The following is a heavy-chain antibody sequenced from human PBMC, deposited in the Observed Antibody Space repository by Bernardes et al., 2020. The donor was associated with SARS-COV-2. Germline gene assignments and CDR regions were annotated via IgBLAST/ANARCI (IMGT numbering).Heavy chain of an antibody. CDR1: GGSFSGYY. CDR3: ARKRVRGVIINWFDP. D-gene: IGHD3-10*01. J-gene: IGHJ5*02. Sequence: SEPLSLTCAVYGGSFSGYYWSWIRQPPGKGLEWIGEINHSGSTNYNPSLKSRVTISVDTSKNQFSLKLSSVTAADTAVYYCARKRVRGVIINWFDPWGQGTLVTVSS. V-gene: IGHV4-34*01. CDR2: INHSGST.